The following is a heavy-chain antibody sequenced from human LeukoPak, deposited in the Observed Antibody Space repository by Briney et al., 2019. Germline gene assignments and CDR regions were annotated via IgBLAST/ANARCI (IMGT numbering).Heavy chain of an antibody. D-gene: IGHD6-25*01. CDR3: GRIPAAGSLKGAFDI. Sequence: GESLKISCKGSGYSFTNYWIGWVRQMPGKGLEWMGIIYPGDSDTTYSPSFQGQGTISADKSISTAYLQWSSLKASDTAMYYCGRIPAAGSLKGAFDIWGQGTMVTVSS. CDR1: GYSFTNYW. V-gene: IGHV5-51*01. J-gene: IGHJ3*02. CDR2: IYPGDSDT.